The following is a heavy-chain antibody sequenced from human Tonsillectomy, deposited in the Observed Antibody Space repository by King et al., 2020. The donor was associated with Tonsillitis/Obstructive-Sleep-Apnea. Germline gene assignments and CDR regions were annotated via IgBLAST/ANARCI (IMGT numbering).Heavy chain of an antibody. CDR1: GFTFSSYA. CDR2: ISYDGSNK. D-gene: IGHD6-13*01. V-gene: IGHV3-30*04. Sequence: QLVQSGGAVVQPGRSLRLSCAASGFTFSSYAMHWVRQAPGKGLEWVAVISYDGSNKYYADSVKGRFTISRDNSKNTLYLQMNSLRAEDTAVYYCARDRNLAATAAPFDYWGQGTLVIVSS. CDR3: ARDRNLAATAAPFDY. J-gene: IGHJ4*02.